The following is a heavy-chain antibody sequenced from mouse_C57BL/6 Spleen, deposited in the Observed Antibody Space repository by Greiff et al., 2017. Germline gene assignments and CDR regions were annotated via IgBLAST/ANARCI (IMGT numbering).Heavy chain of an antibody. CDR3: ARPLNWDEAGWFAY. Sequence: EVQVVESGGGLVKPGGSLKLSCAASGFTFSSYTMSWVRQTPEKRLEWVATISGGGGNTYYPDSVKGRFTISRDNAKNTLYLQMSSLRSEDTALYYCARPLNWDEAGWFAYWGQGTLVTVSA. V-gene: IGHV5-9*01. CDR1: GFTFSSYT. D-gene: IGHD4-1*01. CDR2: ISGGGGNT. J-gene: IGHJ3*01.